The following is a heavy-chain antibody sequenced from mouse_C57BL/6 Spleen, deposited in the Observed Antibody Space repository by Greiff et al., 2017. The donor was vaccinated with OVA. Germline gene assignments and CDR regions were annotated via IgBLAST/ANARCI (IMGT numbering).Heavy chain of an antibody. Sequence: QVQLQQSGAELVMPGASVKLSCKASGYTFTSYWMHWVKQRPGQGLEWIGEIDPSDSYTNYNQKFKGKSTLTVDKSSSTAYMQLSSLTSEDSAVYYCARKDSSGLYAMDYWGQGTSVTVSS. CDR3: ARKDSSGLYAMDY. J-gene: IGHJ4*01. CDR2: IDPSDSYT. CDR1: GYTFTSYW. D-gene: IGHD3-2*02. V-gene: IGHV1-69*01.